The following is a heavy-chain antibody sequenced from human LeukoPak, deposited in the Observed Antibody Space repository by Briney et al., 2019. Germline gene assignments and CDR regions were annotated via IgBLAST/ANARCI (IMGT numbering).Heavy chain of an antibody. CDR3: ARVSGYCSSTSCSIQYYYGMDV. CDR1: GFTFSRFW. CDR2: INQDGSEK. J-gene: IGHJ6*02. Sequence: GGSLRLSCAASGFTFSRFWMTWVRQAPGKGLEWVANINQDGSEKYYVDSVKGRFTISRDNAKNSLYLQMNSLRAEDTAVYYCARVSGYCSSTSCSIQYYYGMDVWGQGTTVTVSS. D-gene: IGHD2-2*03. V-gene: IGHV3-7*01.